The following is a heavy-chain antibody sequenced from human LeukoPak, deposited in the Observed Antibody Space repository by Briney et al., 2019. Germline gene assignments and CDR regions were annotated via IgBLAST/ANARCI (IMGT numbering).Heavy chain of an antibody. CDR1: GGSISPHY. Sequence: PETLSLTCTVSGGSISPHYWSWIRQVPGKGLEWIGYIYYKGSTNYNPSLKSRVTISVDTSKNQFSLRLSSVTTADTAVYYCAGASVWAATRAAAGNDYWGQGTLVTVSS. CDR3: AGASVWAATRAAAGNDY. J-gene: IGHJ4*02. D-gene: IGHD6-13*01. V-gene: IGHV4-59*11. CDR2: IYYKGST.